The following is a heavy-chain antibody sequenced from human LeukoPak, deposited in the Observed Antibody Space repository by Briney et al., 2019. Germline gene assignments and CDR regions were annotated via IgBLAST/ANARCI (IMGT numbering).Heavy chain of an antibody. CDR1: GFSLASSGMC. V-gene: IGHV2-70*10. CDR2: TAWGDDK. D-gene: IGHD6-6*01. J-gene: IGHJ4*02. CDR3: ARIPSAFYSSSSDYYFDY. Sequence: SGPALVKPPHTLSLTCTFSGFSLASSGMCGSWIRQPSGKALEWTTRTAWGDDKYYSTSLKTRLTISKDTSKNQVVLTMTNMDPVDTATYYCARIPSAFYSSSSDYYFDYWGQGTLVTVSS.